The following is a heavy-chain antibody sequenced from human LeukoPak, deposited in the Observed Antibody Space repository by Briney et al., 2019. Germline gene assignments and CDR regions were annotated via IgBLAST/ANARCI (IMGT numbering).Heavy chain of an antibody. Sequence: PGGSLRLSCAASGFTFSSYSMNWVRQAPGKGLEWVSSISSSSSYIYYADSVKGRFTISRDNAKNSLYLQMNSLRAEDTAVYYCASYYDSSGYYFKDYWGQGTLVTVSS. CDR2: ISSSSSYI. V-gene: IGHV3-21*01. CDR1: GFTFSSYS. CDR3: ASYYDSSGYYFKDY. J-gene: IGHJ4*02. D-gene: IGHD3-22*01.